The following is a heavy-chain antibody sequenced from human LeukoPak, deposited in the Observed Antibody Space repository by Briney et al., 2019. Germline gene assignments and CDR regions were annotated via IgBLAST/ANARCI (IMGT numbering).Heavy chain of an antibody. J-gene: IGHJ4*02. D-gene: IGHD3-22*01. CDR2: MSGSGGST. CDR1: GFTFSSYA. Sequence: GGSLRLSCAASGFTFSSYAMSWVGQAPRKGMEWVSAMSGSGGSTYYAASAKGRFTISRDNSRNTLYLQMNSLRAEDTAVYYCASHHYYDSSGLDDYFDYWGQGTLVTVSS. V-gene: IGHV3-23*01. CDR3: ASHHYYDSSGLDDYFDY.